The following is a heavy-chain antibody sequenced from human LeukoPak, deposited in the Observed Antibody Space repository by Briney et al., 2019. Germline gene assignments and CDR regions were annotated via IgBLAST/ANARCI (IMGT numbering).Heavy chain of an antibody. D-gene: IGHD3-10*01. CDR1: GFNVSSTY. V-gene: IGHV3-66*01. CDR3: ARERRITMVRGAFYYYGMDV. CDR2: INSGGTT. Sequence: GGSLRLSCVASGFNVSSTYMNWVRQAPGKGLEWVSLINSGGTTYYPDSVKGRFTIARDNSKNTLFLQMNSLRAEDTAVYYCARERRITMVRGAFYYYGMDVWGQGTTVTVSS. J-gene: IGHJ6*02.